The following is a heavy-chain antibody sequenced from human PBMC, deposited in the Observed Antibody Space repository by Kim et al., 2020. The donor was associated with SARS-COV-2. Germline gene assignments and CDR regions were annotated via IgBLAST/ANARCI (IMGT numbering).Heavy chain of an antibody. Sequence: YYLDSVTGRFTISRDNSKNTLYLQMNSLRAEDTAVYYCAKSPLTWASAFDSWGQGTLVTVSS. CDR3: AKSPLTWASAFDS. J-gene: IGHJ4*02. V-gene: IGHV3-23*01. D-gene: IGHD6-19*01.